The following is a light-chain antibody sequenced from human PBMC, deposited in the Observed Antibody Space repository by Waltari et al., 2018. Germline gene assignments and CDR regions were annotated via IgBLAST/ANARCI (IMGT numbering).Light chain of an antibody. CDR2: EVN. CDR1: SSAVGGYNS. CDR3: SSYTTSSTLV. J-gene: IGLJ1*01. Sequence: QSALTQPASVSGSPGQSLTISCTGTSSAVGGYNSVSWHQQHPGHAPKFMISEVNNRPSGVSNRFSGSKSGNTASLIISGLQADDEADYYCSSYTTSSTLVFGTGTKVTVL. V-gene: IGLV2-14*01.